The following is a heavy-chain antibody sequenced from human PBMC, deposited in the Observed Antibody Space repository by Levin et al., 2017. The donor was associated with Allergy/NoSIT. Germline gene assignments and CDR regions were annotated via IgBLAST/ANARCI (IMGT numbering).Heavy chain of an antibody. Sequence: SGGSLRLSCAASGFTFSSYAMSWVRQAPGKGLEWVSAISGSGGSTYYADSVKGRFTISRDNSKNTLYLQMNSLRAEDTAVYYCAKDSSNYRRPDYWGQGTLVTVSS. CDR3: AKDSSNYRRPDY. CDR1: GFTFSSYA. D-gene: IGHD4-11*01. CDR2: ISGSGGST. V-gene: IGHV3-23*01. J-gene: IGHJ4*02.